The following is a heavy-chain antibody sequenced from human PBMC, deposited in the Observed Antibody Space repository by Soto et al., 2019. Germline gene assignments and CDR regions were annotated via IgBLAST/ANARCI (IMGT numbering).Heavy chain of an antibody. V-gene: IGHV3-21*01. CDR1: GFTFSSYS. J-gene: IGHJ4*02. D-gene: IGHD3-22*01. CDR2: ISSSSSYI. CDR3: ARDRSGDYYDSSGYPY. Sequence: EVQLVESGGGLVKPGGSLRLSCAASGFTFSSYSMNWVRQAPGKGLEWVSSISSSSSYIYYADSVKGRFTISRDNAKNSLYLQMNSLRAEDTAVYYCARDRSGDYYDSSGYPYGGQGTLVTVSS.